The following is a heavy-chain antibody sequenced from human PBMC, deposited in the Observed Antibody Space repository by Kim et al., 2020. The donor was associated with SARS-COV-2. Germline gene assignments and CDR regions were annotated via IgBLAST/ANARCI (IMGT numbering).Heavy chain of an antibody. CDR2: IYYGEST. D-gene: IGHD3-10*02. CDR3: ARSVRQSDY. V-gene: IGHV4-38-2*02. CDR1: AYFISSGYY. Sequence: SETLSLTCTVSAYFISSGYYWGWIRQPPGKGLEWIGSIYYGESTDYNPSLKSRVTMSIDTSKNQFSLRLSSVTAADTAVYYCARSVRQSDYWGQGTLVT. J-gene: IGHJ4*02.